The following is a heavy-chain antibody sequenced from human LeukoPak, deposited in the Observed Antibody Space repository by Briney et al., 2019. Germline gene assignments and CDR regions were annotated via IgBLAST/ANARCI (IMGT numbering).Heavy chain of an antibody. Sequence: SQTLSLTRTVSGGSLSSYYGSWVRQPAGKGLEWIGGIYTRGSTNYNPSLQSRVTISVDTSKNQFSLKLSSVTAADTAVYYCARDTVWGSYRYFDYWGQGTLVTVSS. CDR1: GGSLSSYY. V-gene: IGHV4-4*07. CDR2: IYTRGST. D-gene: IGHD3-16*02. CDR3: ARDTVWGSYRYFDY. J-gene: IGHJ4*02.